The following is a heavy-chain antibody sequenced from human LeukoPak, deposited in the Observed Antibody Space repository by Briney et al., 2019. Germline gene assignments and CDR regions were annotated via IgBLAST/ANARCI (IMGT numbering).Heavy chain of an antibody. CDR1: GYTLTDLS. D-gene: IGHD1-26*01. Sequence: ASVKVSCEVSGYTLTDLSMHWVRQAPGKGLEWMGGFDPEEGERIYAQKFQGRVTMTEDTTTDTAYMELSSLRSDDTAMYYCASYIVGARGFDYWGQGALVTVSS. CDR3: ASYIVGARGFDY. J-gene: IGHJ4*02. CDR2: FDPEEGER. V-gene: IGHV1-24*01.